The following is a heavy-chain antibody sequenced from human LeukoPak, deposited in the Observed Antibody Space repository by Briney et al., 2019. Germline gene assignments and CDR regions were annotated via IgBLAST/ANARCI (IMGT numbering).Heavy chain of an antibody. V-gene: IGHV4-34*01. CDR1: GGSFSGYY. CDR3: ARGTGYCSSTSCNRD. CDR2: INHSGST. Sequence: SETLSLTCAVYGGSFSGYYWSWIRQPPGKGLEWIGEINHSGSTNYNPSLKSRVTISVDTSKNQFSLKLSSVTAADTAVYYCARGTGYCSSTSCNRDWGQGTLVTVSS. J-gene: IGHJ4*02. D-gene: IGHD2-2*01.